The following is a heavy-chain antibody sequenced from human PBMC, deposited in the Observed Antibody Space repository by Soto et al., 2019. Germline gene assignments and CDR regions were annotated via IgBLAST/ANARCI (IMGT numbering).Heavy chain of an antibody. D-gene: IGHD2-21*02. V-gene: IGHV5-51*01. J-gene: IGHJ3*01. CDR2: IFPIDSDT. CDR1: GYTVTRNW. Sequence: GESLKISCNGSGYTVTRNWIGWVRQMPGKGLEWMGIIFPIDSDTRYSPSSQGQVTISADNSISTAYLQWSSLKASDTAIYYCATPGGRDFNAFDVWGQGTMVTVSS. CDR3: ATPGGRDFNAFDV.